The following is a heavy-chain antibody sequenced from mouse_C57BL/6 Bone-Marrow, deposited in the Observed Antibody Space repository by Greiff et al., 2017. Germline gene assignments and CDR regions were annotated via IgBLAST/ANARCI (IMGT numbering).Heavy chain of an antibody. J-gene: IGHJ3*01. CDR3: AIEDGDWFAY. CDR2: IHPSDSDT. Sequence: VKLQQPGAELVKPGASVKVSCKASGYTFTSYWMHWVKQRPGQGLEWIGRIHPSDSDTNYNQKFKGKATLTVDKSSSTAYMQRSSLTSEDSAVYYCAIEDGDWFAYGGQGTLVTVSA. D-gene: IGHD2-13*01. CDR1: GYTFTSYW. V-gene: IGHV1-74*01.